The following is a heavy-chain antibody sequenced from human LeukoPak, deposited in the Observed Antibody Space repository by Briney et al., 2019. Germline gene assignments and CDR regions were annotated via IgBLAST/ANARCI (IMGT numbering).Heavy chain of an antibody. Sequence: GASVKVSCKASGGTFSSYAISWVRQAPGQGLEWMGWISAYNGNTNYAQKLQGRVTMTTDTSTSTAYMELRSLRSDDTAVYYCARTPLDDYNSYFDYWGQGTLVTVSS. CDR2: ISAYNGNT. V-gene: IGHV1-18*01. CDR3: ARTPLDDYNSYFDY. D-gene: IGHD1-1*01. J-gene: IGHJ4*02. CDR1: GGTFSSYA.